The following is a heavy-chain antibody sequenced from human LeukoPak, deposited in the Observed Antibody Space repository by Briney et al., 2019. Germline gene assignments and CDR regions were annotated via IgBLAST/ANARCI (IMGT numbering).Heavy chain of an antibody. CDR1: GFTFSSYS. CDR2: ISSSSSTI. V-gene: IGHV3-48*04. CDR3: ARDLWFGELLPLEDY. D-gene: IGHD3-10*01. Sequence: GGSLRLSCAASGFTFSSYSMNWVCQAPGKGLEWVSYISSSSSTIYYADSVKGRFTISRDNAKNSLYLQMNSLRAEDTAVYYCARDLWFGELLPLEDYWGQGTLVTVSS. J-gene: IGHJ4*02.